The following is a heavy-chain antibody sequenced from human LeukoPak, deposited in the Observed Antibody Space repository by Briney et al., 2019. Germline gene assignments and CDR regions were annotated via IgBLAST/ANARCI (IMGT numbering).Heavy chain of an antibody. Sequence: SETLSLTCTVSGYSISSGYYWGWIRQPPGKGLEWIGSIYHSGSTYYNPSLKSRVTISVDTSKNQFSLKLSSVTAADTAVYYCARSLSGIAVAAHFDYWGQGTLVTVSS. D-gene: IGHD6-19*01. V-gene: IGHV4-38-2*02. CDR2: IYHSGST. CDR1: GYSISSGYY. J-gene: IGHJ4*02. CDR3: ARSLSGIAVAAHFDY.